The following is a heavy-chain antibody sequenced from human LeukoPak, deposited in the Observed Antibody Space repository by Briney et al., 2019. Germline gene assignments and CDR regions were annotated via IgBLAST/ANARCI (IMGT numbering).Heavy chain of an antibody. D-gene: IGHD3-16*02. Sequence: SETLSLTCTVSGGSISSYYWSWIRQPPGKGLEWIGYIYYSGSTNYNPSLKSRVTISVDTSKNQFSLKLSSVTAADTAVYYCARADPSRPAALVGAFDIWGQGTMVTVSS. CDR1: GGSISSYY. J-gene: IGHJ3*02. CDR3: ARADPSRPAALVGAFDI. V-gene: IGHV4-59*01. CDR2: IYYSGST.